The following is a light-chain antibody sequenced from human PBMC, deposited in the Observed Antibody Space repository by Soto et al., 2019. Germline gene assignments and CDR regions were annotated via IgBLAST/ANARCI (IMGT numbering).Light chain of an antibody. CDR1: QSVPSNY. V-gene: IGKV3-20*01. Sequence: EIVLTQSHGTLSLSPCERATLSCRASQSVPSNYLAWYQQKPGQSPRLLIYDASNRATGIPDRFSGSGSGTDFTLTISRLEPEDFAVYYCHQYGNSRTFGQGTKVDIK. CDR3: HQYGNSRT. J-gene: IGKJ1*01. CDR2: DAS.